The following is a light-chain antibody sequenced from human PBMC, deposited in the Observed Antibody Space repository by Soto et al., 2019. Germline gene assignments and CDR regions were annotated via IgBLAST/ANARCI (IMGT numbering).Light chain of an antibody. CDR2: GAS. CDR1: QSVSSN. CDR3: QQYNNWPPLT. V-gene: IGKV3-15*01. J-gene: IGKJ1*01. Sequence: EIVMTQSPATLYVSPGERATLSCRASQSVSSNLAWYQQKPGQAPRLLIYGASTRATGIPARFSGSGSGTEVTLTISSLQSEEFAVYDGQQYNNWPPLTFGQGTKVEIK.